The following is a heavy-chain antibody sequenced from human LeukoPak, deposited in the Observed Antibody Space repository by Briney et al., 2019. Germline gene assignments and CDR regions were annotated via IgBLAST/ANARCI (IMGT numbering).Heavy chain of an antibody. CDR1: DYTVTSYG. Sequence: GASVKVSCKASDYTVTSYGISWVRQAPGQGLEWMRWISAYNGNTNYAQKLQGRVTMTTDTSTSTAYMELRSLRSDDTAVYYCARGTVFGELMYWFDPWGQGTLVTVSS. CDR2: ISAYNGNT. D-gene: IGHD3-10*02. CDR3: ARGTVFGELMYWFDP. V-gene: IGHV1-18*01. J-gene: IGHJ5*02.